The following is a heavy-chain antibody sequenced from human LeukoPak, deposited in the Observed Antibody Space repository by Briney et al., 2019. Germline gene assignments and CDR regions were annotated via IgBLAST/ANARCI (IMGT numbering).Heavy chain of an antibody. D-gene: IGHD4-11*01. CDR3: ARHDYSNYANWFDP. Sequence: PSETLSLTCTVSRGSISSSSYYWGWIRQPPGKGLEWIGSIYYSGSTYYNPSLKSRVTISVDTSKNQFSLKLSSVTAADTAVYYCARHDYSNYANWFDPWGQGTLVTVSS. V-gene: IGHV4-39*01. CDR2: IYYSGST. CDR1: RGSISSSSYY. J-gene: IGHJ5*02.